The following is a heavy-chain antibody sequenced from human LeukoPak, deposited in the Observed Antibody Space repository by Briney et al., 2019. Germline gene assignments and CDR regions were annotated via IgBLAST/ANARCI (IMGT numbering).Heavy chain of an antibody. Sequence: AASVKVSCKASGGTFSSYAISWVRQAPGQGLEWMGGIIPIFGTANYAQKFQGRVTITADESTSTAYMELSSLRSEDTAVYYCASSDYSSSWYFHYWGQGTLVTVSS. V-gene: IGHV1-69*13. J-gene: IGHJ4*02. CDR3: ASSDYSSSWYFHY. CDR2: IIPIFGTA. D-gene: IGHD6-13*01. CDR1: GGTFSSYA.